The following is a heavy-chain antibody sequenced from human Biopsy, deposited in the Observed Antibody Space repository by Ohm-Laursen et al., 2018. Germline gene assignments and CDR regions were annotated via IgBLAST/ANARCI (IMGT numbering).Heavy chain of an antibody. CDR3: ATKLTGYFHH. J-gene: IGHJ1*01. Sequence: SVYASRTPPAGTLSNYGVNWARQDPGQGLGWLGRNIPILGTGNYAQKFQDRVTFADDSTTSTATMETRILRSDTTTVYYCATKLTGYFHHWGQGTLVIVAS. D-gene: IGHD3-9*01. V-gene: IGHV1-69*15. CDR2: NIPILGTG. CDR1: AGTLSNYG.